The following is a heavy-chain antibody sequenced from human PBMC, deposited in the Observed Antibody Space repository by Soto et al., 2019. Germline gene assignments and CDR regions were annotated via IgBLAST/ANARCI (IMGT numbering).Heavy chain of an antibody. CDR3: ARDQYSSGWYTNHLFDY. CDR1: GGSFSGYY. CDR2: INHSGST. Sequence: QVQLQQWGAGLLKPSETLSLTCAVYGGSFSGYYWSWIRQPPGKGLEWIGEINHSGSTNYNPSLKSRVTISVDTSKNQFSLKLSSVTAAGTAVYYCARDQYSSGWYTNHLFDYWGQGTLVTVSS. D-gene: IGHD6-19*01. J-gene: IGHJ4*02. V-gene: IGHV4-34*01.